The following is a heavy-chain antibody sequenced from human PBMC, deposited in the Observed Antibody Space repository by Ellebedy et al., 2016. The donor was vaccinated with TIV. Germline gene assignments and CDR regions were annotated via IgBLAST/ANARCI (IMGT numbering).Heavy chain of an antibody. D-gene: IGHD4-17*01. CDR1: GYTFTSYG. CDR2: ISAYNGNT. J-gene: IGHJ4*02. CDR3: ASGHYGDYVFDY. Sequence: AASVKVSCKASGYTFTSYGISWVRQAPGQGLEWMGWISAYNGNTNYAQKLQGRVTMTTDTSTSTAYMELRSLRSEDTAVYYCASGHYGDYVFDYWGQGTLVTVSS. V-gene: IGHV1-18*04.